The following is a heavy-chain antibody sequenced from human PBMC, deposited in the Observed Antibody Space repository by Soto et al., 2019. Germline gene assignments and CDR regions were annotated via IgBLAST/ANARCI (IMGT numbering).Heavy chain of an antibody. J-gene: IGHJ6*02. Sequence: QEQLVESGGGMVHPGTSLGLSCVTSGITLAAHGMHWVRQAPGKGLEWVALSWYDGKTFYGDSVKGRFTISRDTSTVFLDMRSLRPDDTAVYFCARVRNNNDKRLDVWGQGTTVIVS. CDR2: SWYDGKT. CDR3: ARVRNNNDKRLDV. CDR1: GITLAAHG. D-gene: IGHD2-8*01. V-gene: IGHV3-33*01.